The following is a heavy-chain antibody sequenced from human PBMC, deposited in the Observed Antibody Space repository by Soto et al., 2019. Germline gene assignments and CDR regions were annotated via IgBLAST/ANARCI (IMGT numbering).Heavy chain of an antibody. Sequence: GGSLRLSCAASGFTFSNYGLHWVRQAPGRGLEWVAFISHDGSNKYSADSMKGRFTISRDNSKNTLYLQMNSLTVEDTAVFYCAKQGARRDLDYWGQGTLVTVSS. CDR2: ISHDGSNK. D-gene: IGHD2-21*02. CDR3: AKQGARRDLDY. J-gene: IGHJ4*02. V-gene: IGHV3-30*18. CDR1: GFTFSNYG.